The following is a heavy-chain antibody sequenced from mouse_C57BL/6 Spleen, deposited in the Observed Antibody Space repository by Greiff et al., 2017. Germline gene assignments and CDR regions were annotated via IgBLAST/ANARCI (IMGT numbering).Heavy chain of an antibody. CDR3: AKNYYSNCGYAMDY. J-gene: IGHJ4*01. Sequence: DVQLVESGGGLVKPGGSLKLSCAASGFTFSDYGMHWVRQAPEKGLEWVAYISSGSSTIYYADTVKGRFTIARDNAKNTLFLQMTSLRCEDTAMYYCAKNYYSNCGYAMDYWGQGTSVTVSS. CDR2: ISSGSSTI. D-gene: IGHD2-5*01. CDR1: GFTFSDYG. V-gene: IGHV5-17*01.